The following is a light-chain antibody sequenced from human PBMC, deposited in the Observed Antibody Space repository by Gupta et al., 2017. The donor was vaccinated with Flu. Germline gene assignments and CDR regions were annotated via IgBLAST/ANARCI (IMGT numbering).Light chain of an antibody. Sequence: SYELTQPPSVSVSPGQTASITCSGDNVGDKYASWDQQKPGQSPVLVIYKDTKRPSGIPERFSGSNSGNTATLTISGTQAMDEADYYCQAWDSTTGVFGTGTKVTVL. CDR3: QAWDSTTGV. CDR2: KDT. CDR1: NVGDKY. J-gene: IGLJ1*01. V-gene: IGLV3-1*01.